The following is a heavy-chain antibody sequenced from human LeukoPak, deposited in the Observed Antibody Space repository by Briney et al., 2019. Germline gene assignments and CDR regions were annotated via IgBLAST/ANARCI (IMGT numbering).Heavy chain of an antibody. V-gene: IGHV3-30*02. J-gene: IGHJ4*02. CDR3: AKVGLSDFWSGYSPYYFDY. CDR2: IRFDGSNQ. CDR1: GLIFSIYG. D-gene: IGHD3-3*01. Sequence: HPGGSLRLSCAASGLIFSIYGLHWVRQAPGKGLEWVAFIRFDGSNQYYADSVKGRFTISRDNSKNTLYLQMNSLRAEDTAVYYCAKVGLSDFWSGYSPYYFDYWGQGTLVTVSS.